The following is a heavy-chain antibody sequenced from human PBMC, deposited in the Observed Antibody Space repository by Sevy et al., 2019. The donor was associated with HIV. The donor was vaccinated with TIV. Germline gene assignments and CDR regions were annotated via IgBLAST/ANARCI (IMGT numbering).Heavy chain of an antibody. J-gene: IGHJ4*02. CDR3: ATSEEYCSGGSCAYFDY. D-gene: IGHD2-15*01. V-gene: IGHV4-34*01. CDR1: GGSFSGYY. Sequence: SETLSLTCAVYGGSFSGYYWSWIRQPPGKGLEWIGEINHSGSTNYNPSLKSRVTISVDTSKNQFSLKLSSVTAADTAVYYCATSEEYCSGGSCAYFDYSGQGTMVTVSS. CDR2: INHSGST.